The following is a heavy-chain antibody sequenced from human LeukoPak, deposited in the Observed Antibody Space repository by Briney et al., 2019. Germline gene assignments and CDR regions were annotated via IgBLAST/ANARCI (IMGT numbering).Heavy chain of an antibody. CDR3: ARSQYSSSRDGDSFDI. CDR2: ITPFNGNT. V-gene: IGHV1-45*02. D-gene: IGHD6-13*01. J-gene: IGHJ3*02. CDR1: GYTFTYRY. Sequence: ASVTVSFKASGYTFTYRYLHWVRQAPGQALEWMGWITPFNGNTNYAQKFQDRVTITSDRAMSTAYMELSSLRSEDTAMYYCARSQYSSSRDGDSFDIWGQGTMVTVSS.